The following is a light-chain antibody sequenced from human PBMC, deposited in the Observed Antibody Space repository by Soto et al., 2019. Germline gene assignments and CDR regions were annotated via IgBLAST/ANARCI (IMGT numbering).Light chain of an antibody. V-gene: IGKV4-1*01. CDR1: QSLLYGGNDRNY. J-gene: IGKJ2*01. Sequence: DIVMTQSPDSLAVSLGERATIDCKSSQSLLYGGNDRNYPAWYQHKPGQSPKLIMYWASTREAGVPDRLSGSRSGTHFTLTISSLQAEDVAVYYCQQYYTTPQTFGQGTKLEIK. CDR2: WAS. CDR3: QQYYTTPQT.